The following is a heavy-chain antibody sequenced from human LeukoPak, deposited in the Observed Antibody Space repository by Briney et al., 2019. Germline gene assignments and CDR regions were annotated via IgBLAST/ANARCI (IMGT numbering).Heavy chain of an antibody. J-gene: IGHJ4*02. CDR1: GFTVSNNY. Sequence: GGSLRLSCAASGFTVSNNYMSWVRQAPGKGLEWVSVIYSGGSTYYADSVKGRFTISRDNSKNTLYLQMNSLRAEDTAVYYCAKEAGVRGVIRPFDYWGQGTLVTVSS. D-gene: IGHD3-10*01. CDR2: IYSGGST. CDR3: AKEAGVRGVIRPFDY. V-gene: IGHV3-53*01.